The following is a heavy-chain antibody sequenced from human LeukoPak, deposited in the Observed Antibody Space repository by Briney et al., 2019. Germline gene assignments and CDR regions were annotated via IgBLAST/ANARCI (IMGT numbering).Heavy chain of an antibody. Sequence: PGGSLRLSCAASGFTFSSYEMNWVRQAPGKGLEWTSYISASGTITHYADSVEGRFTISRDNAKNSLYLQMNSLRAEDTAVYYCAREHFDWLLDYWGQGTLVTVSS. CDR2: ISASGTIT. CDR1: GFTFSSYE. CDR3: AREHFDWLLDY. J-gene: IGHJ4*02. D-gene: IGHD3-9*01. V-gene: IGHV3-48*03.